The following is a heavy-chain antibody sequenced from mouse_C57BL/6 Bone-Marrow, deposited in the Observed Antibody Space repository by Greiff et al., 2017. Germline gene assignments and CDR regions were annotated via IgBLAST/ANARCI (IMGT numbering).Heavy chain of an antibody. CDR2: IYPGDGDT. CDR3: ARSYGSSYDWYFDV. J-gene: IGHJ1*03. D-gene: IGHD1-1*01. CDR1: GYAFSSSW. Sequence: VQLQQSGPELVKPGASVKISCKASGYAFSSSWMNWVKQRPGKGLEWIGRIYPGDGDTNYNGKFKGKATLTADKSSSTAYRQLSSRTSEDSAVYFCARSYGSSYDWYFDVWGTGTTVTVSS. V-gene: IGHV1-82*01.